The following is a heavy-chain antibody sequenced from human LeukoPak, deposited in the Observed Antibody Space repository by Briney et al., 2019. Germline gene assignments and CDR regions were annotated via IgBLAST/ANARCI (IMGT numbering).Heavy chain of an antibody. CDR3: ARVVVVVAATPGFDY. V-gene: IGHV4-30-4*01. J-gene: IGHJ4*02. CDR2: IYYSGST. D-gene: IGHD2-15*01. CDR1: GGSISSGDYY. Sequence: SSQTLSLTCTVSGGSISSGDYYWSWIRQPPGKGLEWIGYIYYSGSTYYNPSLKSQVTISVDTSKNQFSLKLSSVTAADTAVYYCARVVVVVAATPGFDYWGQGTLVTVSS.